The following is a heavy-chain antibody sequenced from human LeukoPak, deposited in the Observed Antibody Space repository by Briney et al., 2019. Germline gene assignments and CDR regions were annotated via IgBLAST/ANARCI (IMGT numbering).Heavy chain of an antibody. CDR1: GYTFTGYY. V-gene: IGHV1-2*02. J-gene: IGHJ4*02. Sequence: ASVKVSRKASGYTFTGYYIHWVRQAPGQGLEWMGWINPNSGGTSYAQKYQGRVTVTRDTSITTAYMELSSLRSDDTAVYYCARDGSVPYDYWGQGTLVTVSS. CDR3: ARDGSVPYDY. CDR2: INPNSGGT.